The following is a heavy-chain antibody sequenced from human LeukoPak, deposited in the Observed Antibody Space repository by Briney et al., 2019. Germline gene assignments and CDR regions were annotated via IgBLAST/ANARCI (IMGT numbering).Heavy chain of an antibody. CDR3: AKTYGSGSLSTYWYFDL. J-gene: IGHJ2*01. CDR2: ISFDGSNK. V-gene: IGHV3-30*18. D-gene: IGHD3-10*01. CDR1: GFTFSSYG. Sequence: GRSLRLSCAVSGFTFSSYGIHWVRQAPGKGLEWVAVISFDGSNKYYADPVKGRFTISRDNSKNTLFLQMNSLRAEDTAVYYCAKTYGSGSLSTYWYFDLWGRGTLVTVSS.